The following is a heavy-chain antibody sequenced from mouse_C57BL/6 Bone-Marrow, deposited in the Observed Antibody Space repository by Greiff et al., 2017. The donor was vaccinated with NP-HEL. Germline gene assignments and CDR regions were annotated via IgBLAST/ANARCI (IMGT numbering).Heavy chain of an antibody. Sequence: EVQGVESGGGLVKPGGSLKLSCAASGFTFSSYAMSWVRQTPAKRLEWVATISDGGSYTYYPDNVKGRFTISRDNAKNNLYLQMSHLKSEDTAMYYCARDWDWFAYWGQGTLVTVSA. CDR3: ARDWDWFAY. D-gene: IGHD4-1*01. J-gene: IGHJ3*01. CDR1: GFTFSSYA. V-gene: IGHV5-4*01. CDR2: ISDGGSYT.